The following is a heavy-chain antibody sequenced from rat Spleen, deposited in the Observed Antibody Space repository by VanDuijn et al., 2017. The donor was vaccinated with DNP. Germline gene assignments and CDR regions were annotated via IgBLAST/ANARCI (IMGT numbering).Heavy chain of an antibody. CDR1: GFTFSDYN. V-gene: IGHV5S10*01. D-gene: IGHD1-11*01. J-gene: IGHJ4*01. CDR3: ARDNYGTSGAMDA. Sequence: EVQLVESGGGLVQPGRSLKLSCAASGFTFSDYNMAWVRQAPKKGLEWVATIIYDGSRTYYRDSVKGRFTISRDDAKSTLYLQMDSLRSEDTATYYCARDNYGTSGAMDAWGQGTSVTVSS. CDR2: IIYDGSRT.